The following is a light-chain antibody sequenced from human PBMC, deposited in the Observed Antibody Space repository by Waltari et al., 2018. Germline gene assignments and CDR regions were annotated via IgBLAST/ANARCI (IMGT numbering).Light chain of an antibody. V-gene: IGKV2-28*01. Sequence: EIVMTQSPLFFPVTPGEQASISCRSSQRVLHSDGYNDLDWYLQKPGQFPHLLIYLGSHRAYGVPARVSGSGSGTDFTLLFRRVDAADVGVYCCMHALPTPFTFGPGPTVAIK. CDR1: QRVLHSDGYND. CDR2: LGS. CDR3: MHALPTPFT. J-gene: IGKJ3*01.